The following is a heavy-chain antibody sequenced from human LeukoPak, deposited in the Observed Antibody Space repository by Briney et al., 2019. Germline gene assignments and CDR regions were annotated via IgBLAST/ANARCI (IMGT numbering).Heavy chain of an antibody. CDR3: ARDTPTIFGVSFDI. CDR2: IYYSGST. V-gene: IGHV4-59*01. J-gene: IGHJ3*02. D-gene: IGHD3-3*01. CDR1: GGSISSYY. Sequence: SDTLSLTCTVSGGSISSYYWSWIRQPPGKGLEWIGYIYYSGSTNYNPSLKSRVTISVDTSKNQFSLKLSSVTAADTAVYYCARDTPTIFGVSFDIWGQGTMVTVSS.